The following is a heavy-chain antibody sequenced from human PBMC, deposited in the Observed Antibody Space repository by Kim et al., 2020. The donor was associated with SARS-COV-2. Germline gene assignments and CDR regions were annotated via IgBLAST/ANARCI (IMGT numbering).Heavy chain of an antibody. Sequence: ASVKVSCKASGYTFTTYNIHWERQAPGQGLEWMGWINSGRGNTKYSQKFQGRVSISRDISASTAYMDLASLRSEDTAIYYCVTGGGPAWGQGTLVTVSS. CDR1: GYTFTTYN. CDR3: VTGGGPA. V-gene: IGHV1-3*04. CDR2: INSGRGNT. D-gene: IGHD5-12*01. J-gene: IGHJ4*02.